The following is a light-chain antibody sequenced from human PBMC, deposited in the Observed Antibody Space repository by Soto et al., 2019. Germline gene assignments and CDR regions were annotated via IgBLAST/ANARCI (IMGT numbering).Light chain of an antibody. Sequence: SVLTQSPSASGSPGQSVTISCTGTSSDVGGYNYVSWYQQYPGKAPQLVIYEVNKRPSGVPDRFSGSKSGNTASLTVFGLQAEDEADYYCSSYVGTKSYVFGTGTKVTVL. V-gene: IGLV2-8*01. CDR1: SSDVGGYNY. CDR2: EVN. J-gene: IGLJ1*01. CDR3: SSYVGTKSYV.